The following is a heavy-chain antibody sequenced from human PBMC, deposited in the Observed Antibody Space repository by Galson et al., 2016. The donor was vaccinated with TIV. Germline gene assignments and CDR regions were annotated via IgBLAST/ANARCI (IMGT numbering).Heavy chain of an antibody. Sequence: QSGAEVKQSGESLKISCKASGYSFTTHWIGWVRQMPGKGLEWMGIIYPGDSDTRYSPSFQGQVTISADKSISTAYLQWSALRASDTAMYYCARSPADPHHSDYYLDVWGKGTTVTVSS. CDR2: IYPGDSDT. CDR1: GYSFTTHW. J-gene: IGHJ6*03. CDR3: ARSPADPHHSDYYLDV. D-gene: IGHD1-14*01. V-gene: IGHV5-51*03.